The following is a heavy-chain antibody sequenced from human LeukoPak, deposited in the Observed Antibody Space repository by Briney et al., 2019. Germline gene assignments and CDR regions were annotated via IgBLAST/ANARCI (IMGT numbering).Heavy chain of an antibody. CDR3: ARAGITMIVVAPDY. D-gene: IGHD3-22*01. Sequence: ASVNVSCNASAYTFTSYCISWVRHPPGQWLEWMGWISAYNGNTNYAQKLQGRVTMTTDTSTSTAYMELRSLRSDDKAVYYCARAGITMIVVAPDYWDQGTMVTVSS. V-gene: IGHV1-18*01. J-gene: IGHJ4*02. CDR1: AYTFTSYC. CDR2: ISAYNGNT.